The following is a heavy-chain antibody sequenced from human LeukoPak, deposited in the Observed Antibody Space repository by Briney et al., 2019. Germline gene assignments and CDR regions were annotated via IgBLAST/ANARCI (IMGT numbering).Heavy chain of an antibody. CDR2: IYYSGGT. CDR3: ARDRHDFWSGYDY. Sequence: SETLSLTCTVSGGSISSYYWSWIRQPPGKGLEWIGYIYYSGGTNYNPSLKSRVTISVDTSKNQFSLKLSSVTAADTAVYYCARDRHDFWSGYDYWGQGTLVTVSS. CDR1: GGSISSYY. D-gene: IGHD3-3*01. V-gene: IGHV4-59*01. J-gene: IGHJ4*02.